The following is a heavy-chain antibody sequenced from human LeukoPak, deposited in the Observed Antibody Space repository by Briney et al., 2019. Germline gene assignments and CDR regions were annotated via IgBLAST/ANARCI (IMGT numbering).Heavy chain of an antibody. CDR3: ARGGDGYTLRY. CDR2: IYSGGST. V-gene: IGHV3-66*01. Sequence: HPGGSLRLSCAASGFTVSSNYMSWVRQAPGKGLEWVSVIYSGGSTYYADSVKGRFTISRDNSKNTLYLQMGSLRTEDMAVYHCARGGDGYTLRYWGQGALVTVSS. D-gene: IGHD5-24*01. J-gene: IGHJ4*02. CDR1: GFTVSSNY.